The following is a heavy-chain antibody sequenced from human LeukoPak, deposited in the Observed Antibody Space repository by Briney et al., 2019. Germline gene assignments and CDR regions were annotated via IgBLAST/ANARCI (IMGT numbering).Heavy chain of an antibody. CDR1: GFTFSSYA. V-gene: IGHV3-23*01. J-gene: IGHJ4*02. CDR2: ISGSGNRA. Sequence: GGSLRLSCAASGFTFSSYAMSWVCQAPGKGLAWVSIISGSGNRAEYPDSVQGRFTISRDNSKNTLSLQMNSLRAEDTAVYYCAREGLGAAAGTFDYWGQGTLVTVSS. D-gene: IGHD6-13*01. CDR3: AREGLGAAAGTFDY.